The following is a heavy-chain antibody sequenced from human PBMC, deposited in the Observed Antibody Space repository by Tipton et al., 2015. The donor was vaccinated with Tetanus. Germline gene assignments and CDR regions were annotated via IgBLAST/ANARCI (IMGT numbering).Heavy chain of an antibody. D-gene: IGHD2-2*01. Sequence: TLSLTCTVSGASIRGRSDYWGWIRQPPGKGLEWIGEINHSGGTNYNPSLKSRVTISIDTSKNQFSLKLNSVTAADTAVYYCARAGQRSTSWHYWFDPWGQGTLVTVSS. CDR3: ARAGQRSTSWHYWFDP. CDR2: INHSGGT. V-gene: IGHV4-39*07. CDR1: GASIRGRSDY. J-gene: IGHJ5*02.